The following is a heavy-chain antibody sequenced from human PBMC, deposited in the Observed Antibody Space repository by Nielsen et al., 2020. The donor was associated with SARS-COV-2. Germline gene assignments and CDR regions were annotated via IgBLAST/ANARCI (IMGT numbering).Heavy chain of an antibody. Sequence: SETLSLTCSVSGGSISSSNYYWVWIRQPPGKGLEWIASIYYSGITYYNTSLKSRVTISIDTSKNHFSLRLNSVAAADTAVYYCVRLNRRILTPLALASLRFDYWGQGSLVTVSS. V-gene: IGHV4-39*02. D-gene: IGHD1-14*01. J-gene: IGHJ4*02. CDR2: IYYSGIT. CDR1: GGSISSSNYY. CDR3: VRLNRRILTPLALASLRFDY.